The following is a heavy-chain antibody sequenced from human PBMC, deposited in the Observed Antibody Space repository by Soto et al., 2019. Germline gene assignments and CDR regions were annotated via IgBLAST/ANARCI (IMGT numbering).Heavy chain of an antibody. J-gene: IGHJ4*02. D-gene: IGHD6-25*01. V-gene: IGHV1-18*04. CDR1: GYTFTTYG. CDR3: ARGDPATYMRLAFDY. Sequence: QVQLVQSGAEVKKPGASVTVYCKASGYTFTTYGISWVRQAPGQGLEWMGWISTYSGNTGYAQKLQGRVTKTRDTSTSIVYMELRSLRSDDTALYYCARGDPATYMRLAFDYGGQGTLVNVSS. CDR2: ISTYSGNT.